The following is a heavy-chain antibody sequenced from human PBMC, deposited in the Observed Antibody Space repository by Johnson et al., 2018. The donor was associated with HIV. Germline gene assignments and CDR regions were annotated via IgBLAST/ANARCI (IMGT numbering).Heavy chain of an antibody. J-gene: IGHJ3*02. CDR1: GFTVSNNF. V-gene: IGHV3-66*01. D-gene: IGHD1-26*01. CDR2: IYSGGNT. CDR3: ARASGFDI. Sequence: VQLVESGGGLVQPGGSLRLSCAASGFTVSNNFMNWVRQAPGKGLEWVSLIYSGGNTYYADSVRGRFTISRDNFKNSLYLQMNSLRVDDTAVYYCARASGFDIWGQGTMVTVSA.